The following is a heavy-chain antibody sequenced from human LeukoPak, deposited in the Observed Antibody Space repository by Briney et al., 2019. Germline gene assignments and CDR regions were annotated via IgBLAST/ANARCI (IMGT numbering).Heavy chain of an antibody. CDR3: ARRSKLGYYFDS. CDR1: GGSISGYY. CDR2: IFYSGST. J-gene: IGHJ4*02. V-gene: IGHV4-59*01. Sequence: SSETLSLTRTVSGGSISGYYWSWIRQPPGKGLEWIGYIFYSGSTNYNPSLTSRVTISVDTMKNQFSLRLTSVTAADTAVYYCARRSKLGYYFDSWGQGILVTVSS. D-gene: IGHD3-16*01.